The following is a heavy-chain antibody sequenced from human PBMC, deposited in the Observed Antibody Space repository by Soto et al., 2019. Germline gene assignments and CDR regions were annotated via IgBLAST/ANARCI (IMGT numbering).Heavy chain of an antibody. V-gene: IGHV3-21*01. CDR3: ARDYYDSSGYTDY. CDR1: GFTFSSYS. CDR2: ISSSSSYI. J-gene: IGHJ4*02. Sequence: GGSQRLSCAASGFTFSSYSRNWVRQAPGKGLEWVSSISSSSSYIYYADSVKGRFTISRDNAKNSLYLQMNSLRAEDTAVYYCARDYYDSSGYTDYWGQGTLVTVSS. D-gene: IGHD3-22*01.